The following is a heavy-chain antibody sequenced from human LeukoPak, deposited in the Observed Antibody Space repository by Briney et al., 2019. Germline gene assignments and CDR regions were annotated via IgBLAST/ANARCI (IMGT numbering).Heavy chain of an antibody. CDR2: ISGSGGST. CDR1: GFTFSSYA. Sequence: PGGSLRLSCAASGFTFSSYAMSWVRQAPGKGLEWVSAISGSGGSTYYADSVKGRFTIPRDNARNSLYLQMNSLRAEDTAVYYCARDGYSGSYYDYWGQGTLVTVSS. D-gene: IGHD1-26*01. CDR3: ARDGYSGSYYDY. V-gene: IGHV3-23*01. J-gene: IGHJ4*02.